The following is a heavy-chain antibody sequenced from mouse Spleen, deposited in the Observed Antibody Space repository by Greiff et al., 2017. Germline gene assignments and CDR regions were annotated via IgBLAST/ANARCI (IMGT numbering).Heavy chain of an antibody. Sequence: QVQLLQSGAELVRPGASVTLSCKASGYTFTDYEMNWVQQTPVHGLEWIGAIDPESGGTASHQTFTGKAILTADKSSGTADMELRSLTSEDTAVDYGTGGRAWGAYWGQGTLVTVSA. CDR3: TGGRAWGAY. J-gene: IGHJ3*01. CDR1: GYTFTDYE. CDR2: IDPESGGT. V-gene: IGHV1-15*01. D-gene: IGHD3-1*01.